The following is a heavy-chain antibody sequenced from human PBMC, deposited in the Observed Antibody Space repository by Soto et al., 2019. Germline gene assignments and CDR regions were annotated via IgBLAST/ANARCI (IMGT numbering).Heavy chain of an antibody. V-gene: IGHV4-39*01. CDR2: IYYSGST. CDR3: ARLEGLATISYYFDY. D-gene: IGHD3-9*01. J-gene: IGHJ4*02. Sequence: QLQLQESDPGLVKPSETLSLTCTVSGGAVSSSNYCWGWIRQSPGKGLEWIGSIYYSGSTYYNPSLESRVTISVDKSKNQFSLKVISVTAADTALYYCARLEGLATISYYFDYWGQGTLVTVSS. CDR1: GGAVSSSNYC.